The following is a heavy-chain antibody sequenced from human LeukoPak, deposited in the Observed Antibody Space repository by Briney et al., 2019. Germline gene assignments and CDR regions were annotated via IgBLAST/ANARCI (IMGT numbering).Heavy chain of an antibody. CDR3: AKEFFGWAFDI. V-gene: IGHV3-23*01. CDR2: ISGSGGST. Sequence: GGSLRLSCAASGFTFSSXXXXXXXXXXXXXXXXXSAISGSGGSTYYADSVKGRFTISRDNSKNTLYLQMNSLRAEDTAVYYCAKEFFGWAFDIWGQGTMVTVSS. D-gene: IGHD3-3*01. J-gene: IGHJ3*02. CDR1: GFTFSSXX.